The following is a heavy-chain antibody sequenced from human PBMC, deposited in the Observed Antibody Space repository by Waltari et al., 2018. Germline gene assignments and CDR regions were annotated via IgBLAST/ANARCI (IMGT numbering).Heavy chain of an antibody. Sequence: EVQLLESGGGLVQPGGSLRLSCAASGFTFSSYAMSWVRQAPGKGLEWVSAISGSGGNTYYADSVKGRFTISRDNSKNTLYLQMNSLRAEDTAVYYCAKGGDIVVVPAAIGEDYWGQGTLVTVSS. D-gene: IGHD2-2*02. CDR2: ISGSGGNT. CDR3: AKGGDIVVVPAAIGEDY. J-gene: IGHJ4*02. CDR1: GFTFSSYA. V-gene: IGHV3-23*01.